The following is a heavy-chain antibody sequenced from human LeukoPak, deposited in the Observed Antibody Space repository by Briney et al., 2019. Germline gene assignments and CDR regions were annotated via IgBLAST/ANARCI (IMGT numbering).Heavy chain of an antibody. D-gene: IGHD2/OR15-2a*01. J-gene: IGHJ4*02. V-gene: IGHV3-53*01. CDR2: LYSGGNT. CDR1: GFAFSLYY. CDR3: ARGHVLIGFDY. Sequence: PGGSLRLSCAASGFAFSLYYMSWIRQAPGKGLEWVSVLYSGGNTYYADSVKGRFTISRDNSKNTVYLQMNSLRAEDTAVYYCARGHVLIGFDYWGQGSLVTVSS.